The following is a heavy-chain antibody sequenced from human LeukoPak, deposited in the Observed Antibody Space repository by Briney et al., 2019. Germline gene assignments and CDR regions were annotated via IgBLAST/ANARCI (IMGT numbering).Heavy chain of an antibody. CDR1: GYTFTGYY. D-gene: IGHD6-19*01. CDR2: INPNSGGT. J-gene: IGHJ5*02. V-gene: IGHV1-2*02. CDR3: ARVKGIAVAGPNWFDP. Sequence: ASVKVSCKASGYTFTGYYMHWVRQAPGQGLEWMGWINPNSGGTNYAQKFQGRVTMTRDTSISTAYMELSRLRSDDTAVYYCARVKGIAVAGPNWFDPWGQGTLVTVSS.